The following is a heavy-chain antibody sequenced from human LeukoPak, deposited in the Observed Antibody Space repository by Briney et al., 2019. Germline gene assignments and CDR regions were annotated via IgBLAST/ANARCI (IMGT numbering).Heavy chain of an antibody. CDR1: GGSISSYY. CDR2: IYYSGST. J-gene: IGHJ3*02. CDR3: ARLANYDFWRGPYPHDAFDI. V-gene: IGHV4-59*08. Sequence: PSETLSLTCTVSGGSISSYYWSWVRQPLGKGLEWIGYIYYSGSTNCNPSLKSRVTISVDTSKNQFSLKLSSVTAADTAVYYCARLANYDFWRGPYPHDAFDIWGQGTMVTVSS. D-gene: IGHD3-3*01.